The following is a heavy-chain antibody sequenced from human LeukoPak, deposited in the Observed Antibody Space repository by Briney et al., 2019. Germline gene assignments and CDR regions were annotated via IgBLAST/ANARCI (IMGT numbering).Heavy chain of an antibody. J-gene: IGHJ4*02. CDR1: GFTFSSHW. CDR2: INSDGSSI. CDR3: ARGEENYYGSGTYSPYDY. V-gene: IGHV3-74*01. D-gene: IGHD3-10*01. Sequence: PGGSLRLSCVASGFTFSSHWIHWVRQAPGKGLVWISRINSDGSSISYADSVKGRFTVSRDNAKNTLYLQMNSLRGEDTAVYYCARGEENYYGSGTYSPYDYWGQGTLVTVSS.